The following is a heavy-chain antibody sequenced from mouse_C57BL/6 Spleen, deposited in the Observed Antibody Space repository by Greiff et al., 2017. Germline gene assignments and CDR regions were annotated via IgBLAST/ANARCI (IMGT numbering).Heavy chain of an antibody. J-gene: IGHJ2*01. CDR3: AREGGYGSYFDY. CDR1: GYTFTDYY. D-gene: IGHD1-1*01. Sequence: VQLQQSGAELVRPGASVKLSCKASGYTFTDYYINWVKQRPGQGLEWIARIYPGSGNTYYNEKFKGKATLTAEKSSSTAYMQLSSLTSEDSAVYFCAREGGYGSYFDYWGQGTTLTVSS. CDR2: IYPGSGNT. V-gene: IGHV1-76*01.